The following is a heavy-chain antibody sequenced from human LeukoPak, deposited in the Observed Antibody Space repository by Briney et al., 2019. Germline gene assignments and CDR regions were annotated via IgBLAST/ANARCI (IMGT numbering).Heavy chain of an antibody. CDR1: RFTFSSYA. CDR3: RKDFVVTTVVRGVINV. D-gene: IGHD3-10*01. V-gene: IGHV3-23*01. J-gene: IGHJ4*02. CDR2: FSGSGGST. Sequence: PGGSLRLSCAASRFTFSSYAMSWVRQAPGKGLEWVSGFSGSGGSTYYADSVKGRFTISRDNSKNTLYLQMNSLRAEDTAVYYCRKDFVVTTVVRGVINVWGQGTLVTVSS.